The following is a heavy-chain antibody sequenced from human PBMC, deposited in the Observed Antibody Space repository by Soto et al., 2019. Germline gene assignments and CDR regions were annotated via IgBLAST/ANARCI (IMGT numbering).Heavy chain of an antibody. Sequence: QVQLQESGPGQVKPSGTLSLACAVFGASISDDNWWSWVRQPPGKGLEWIGEIYRSGTTNYNSSLESRVTISMDKSRNQISLKLSSVAAADSAIYYCARHVGVPGTRGFDYWGQGTLVTVSS. D-gene: IGHD6-19*01. CDR1: GASISDDNW. V-gene: IGHV4-4*02. J-gene: IGHJ4*02. CDR3: ARHVGVPGTRGFDY. CDR2: IYRSGTT.